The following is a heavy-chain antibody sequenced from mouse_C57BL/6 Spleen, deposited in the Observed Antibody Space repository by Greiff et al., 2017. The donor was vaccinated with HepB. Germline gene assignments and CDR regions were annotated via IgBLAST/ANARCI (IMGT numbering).Heavy chain of an antibody. V-gene: IGHV1-15*01. CDR3: TRSQLGGGLYYFDY. Sequence: QVQLQQSGAELVRPGASVTLSCKASGYTFTDYEMHWVKQTPVHGLEWIGAIDPETGGTAYNQKFKGKAILTADKSSSTAYMELRSLTSEDSAVYYCTRSQLGGGLYYFDYWGQGTTLTVSS. J-gene: IGHJ2*01. D-gene: IGHD4-1*02. CDR1: GYTFTDYE. CDR2: IDPETGGT.